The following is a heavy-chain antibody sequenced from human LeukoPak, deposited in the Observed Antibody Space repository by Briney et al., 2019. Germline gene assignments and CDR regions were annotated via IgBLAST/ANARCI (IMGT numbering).Heavy chain of an antibody. CDR3: ARKAGVAFDF. J-gene: IGHJ4*02. Sequence: SQTLSLTCALSGDSVSSNSAAWHWIRQSRSRGLEWLGRTYYRSKWYSDYAVSVKNRKTINPDTSKNQFSLQLNSVTTEDTAVYYCARKAGVAFDFWGQGTPVTVSS. V-gene: IGHV6-1*01. CDR1: GDSVSSNSAA. D-gene: IGHD3-10*01. CDR2: TYYRSKWYS.